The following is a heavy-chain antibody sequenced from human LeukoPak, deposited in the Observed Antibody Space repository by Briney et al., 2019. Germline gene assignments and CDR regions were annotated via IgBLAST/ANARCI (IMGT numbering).Heavy chain of an antibody. D-gene: IGHD4-11*01. V-gene: IGHV3-48*04. J-gene: IGHJ4*02. CDR2: ICRSGDTI. CDR3: WRYDYSNSYLDY. CDR1: GFTFGTYS. Sequence: GGSLRLSCTASGFTFGTYSMNWVRQAPGKGLEWVSYICRSGDTIYNADSRKGRFTISRDNAKDSLYLQMNNLRGEDTAVYYCWRYDYSNSYLDYWGQGILVTVSS.